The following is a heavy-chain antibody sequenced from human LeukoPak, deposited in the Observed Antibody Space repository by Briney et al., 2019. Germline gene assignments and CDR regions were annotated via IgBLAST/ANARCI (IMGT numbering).Heavy chain of an antibody. CDR2: MNPNSGNT. J-gene: IGHJ3*02. CDR1: GYTFTSYD. D-gene: IGHD3-22*01. Sequence: ASVKVSCKASGYTFTSYDINWVRQATGQGLEWVGWMNPNSGNTGYAQKFQGRVTITRNTSISTAYMELSSLRSEDTAVYYCARARAYYDSSGYSLDAFDIWGQGTMVTVSS. CDR3: ARARAYYDSSGYSLDAFDI. V-gene: IGHV1-8*03.